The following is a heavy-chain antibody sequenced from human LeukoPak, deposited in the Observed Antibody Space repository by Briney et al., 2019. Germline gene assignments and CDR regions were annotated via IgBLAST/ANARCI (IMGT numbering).Heavy chain of an antibody. J-gene: IGHJ4*02. CDR3: AREGNVDIVATIDFDY. CDR2: INPSGGST. CDR1: GYTFTSYY. V-gene: IGHV1-46*01. D-gene: IGHD5-12*01. Sequence: ASVKVSCKASGYTFTSYYVHWVRQAPGQGLEWTGIINPSGGSTYYAQKFQGRVTMTRDTSTSTVYMGLSSLRSEDTAVYYCAREGNVDIVATIDFDYWGQGTLVAVSS.